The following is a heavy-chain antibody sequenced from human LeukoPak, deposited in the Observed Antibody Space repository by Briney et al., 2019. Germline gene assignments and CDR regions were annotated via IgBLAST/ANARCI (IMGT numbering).Heavy chain of an antibody. V-gene: IGHV4-4*09. Sequence: PSETLSLTCTVSGGSISSYYWSWIRQPPGKGLEWIGYIYTSGSTNYSPSLKSRVTMSVDTSKSQFSLKLSSVIAADTAVYYCARGKGYSTGWYFDYWGQGTLVTVSS. CDR1: GGSISSYY. CDR3: ARGKGYSTGWYFDY. CDR2: IYTSGST. J-gene: IGHJ4*02. D-gene: IGHD6-19*01.